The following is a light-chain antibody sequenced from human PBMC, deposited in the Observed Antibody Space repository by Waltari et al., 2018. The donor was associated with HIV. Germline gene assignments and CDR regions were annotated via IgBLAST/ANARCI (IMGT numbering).Light chain of an antibody. CDR3: CSYTGTGVV. V-gene: IGLV2-23*02. CDR1: ISYVGAFNL. Sequence: QSALTQPASVSGSPGQSITISCTGTISYVGAFNLFSWYQQHAGKAPKLMIFEVTQRPSGVSDRFSGSRSGNTASLTISGLQADDEGDYYCCSYTGTGVVFGGGTKLTVL. CDR2: EVT. J-gene: IGLJ2*01.